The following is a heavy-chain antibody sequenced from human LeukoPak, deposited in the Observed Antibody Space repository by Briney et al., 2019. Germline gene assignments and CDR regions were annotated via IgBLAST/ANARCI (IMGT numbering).Heavy chain of an antibody. V-gene: IGHV3-21*01. CDR3: ARGWNDYVWGVGDAFDI. Sequence: GGSLRLSCAASGFTFSSYSMNWVRQAPGKGLEWVSSISSSSSYIYYADSVKGRFTISRDNAKNSLYLQMNSLRAEDTAVYYCARGWNDYVWGVGDAFDIWGQGTMVTVSS. CDR2: ISSSSSYI. CDR1: GFTFSSYS. J-gene: IGHJ3*02. D-gene: IGHD3-16*01.